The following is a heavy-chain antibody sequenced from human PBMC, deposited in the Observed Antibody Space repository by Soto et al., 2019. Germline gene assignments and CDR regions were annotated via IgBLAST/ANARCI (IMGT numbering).Heavy chain of an antibody. V-gene: IGHV1-46*01. CDR3: ARDSQYCSSTSCQGIVVVDGGYFDY. CDR1: GYTFTSYY. CDR2: INPSGGST. J-gene: IGHJ4*02. Sequence: GASVKVSCKASGYTFTSYYMHWVRQAPGQGLEWMGIINPSGGSTSYAQKFQGRVTMTRDTSTSTVYMELSSLRSEDTAVYYCARDSQYCSSTSCQGIVVVDGGYFDYWGQGTLVTVSS. D-gene: IGHD2-2*01.